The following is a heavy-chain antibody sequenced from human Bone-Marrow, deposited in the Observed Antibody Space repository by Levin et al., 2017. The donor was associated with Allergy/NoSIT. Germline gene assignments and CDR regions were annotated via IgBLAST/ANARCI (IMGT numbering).Heavy chain of an antibody. Sequence: GGSLRLSCAASGFSLSDYFMTWIRQAPGKGLEWISYINSGGTTLQYAGSVQGRFTISRDNAKNSLFLQMNSLRVEDTAIYYCARPGEGLAGLDYWGQGTLVTVSS. CDR2: INSGGTTL. V-gene: IGHV3-11*01. CDR3: ARPGEGLAGLDY. CDR1: GFSLSDYF. J-gene: IGHJ4*02. D-gene: IGHD3/OR15-3a*01.